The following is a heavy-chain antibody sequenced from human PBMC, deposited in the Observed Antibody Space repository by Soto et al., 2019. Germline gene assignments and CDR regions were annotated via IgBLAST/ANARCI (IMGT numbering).Heavy chain of an antibody. CDR3: ARDKHGHFDY. CDR1: GGSISSGGYS. Sequence: QLQLQESGSGLVKPSQTLSLTCAVSGGSISSGGYSWSWIRQPPGKGLEWIGYIYHSGSTYYNPALKXXVXIXXDRSKNQFSLKLSSVTAADTAVYYCARDKHGHFDYWGQGTLVTVSS. CDR2: IYHSGST. J-gene: IGHJ4*02. V-gene: IGHV4-30-2*01.